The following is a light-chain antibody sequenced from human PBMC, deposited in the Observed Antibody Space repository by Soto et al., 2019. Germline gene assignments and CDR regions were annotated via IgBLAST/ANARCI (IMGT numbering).Light chain of an antibody. Sequence: QSVLTQPPSVSEAPRQRVTISCSGSSSNIGRNAVTWYQQLPGKAPKLLIYYDDLLPSGVSDRFSCSKSGTSASLAISGLQSEDEADYYCAAWDDSLNGPVFGGGTKLTVL. J-gene: IGLJ2*01. V-gene: IGLV1-36*01. CDR3: AAWDDSLNGPV. CDR1: SSNIGRNA. CDR2: YDD.